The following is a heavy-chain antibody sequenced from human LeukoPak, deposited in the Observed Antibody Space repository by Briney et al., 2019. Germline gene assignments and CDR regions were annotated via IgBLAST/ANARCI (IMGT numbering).Heavy chain of an antibody. CDR3: ARQPKYGDYVFDY. CDR2: IYYSGST. Sequence: SETLSLTCTVSGGSISSYYWSWIRQPPGKGLEWIGYIYYSGSTNYNPSLKSRVTISVDTSKNQFSLKLSSVTAADTAVYYCARQPKYGDYVFDYWGQGTLVTVSS. CDR1: GGSISSYY. V-gene: IGHV4-59*08. D-gene: IGHD4-17*01. J-gene: IGHJ4*02.